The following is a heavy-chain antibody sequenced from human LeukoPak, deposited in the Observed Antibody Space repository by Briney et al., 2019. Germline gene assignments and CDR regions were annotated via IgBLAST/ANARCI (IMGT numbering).Heavy chain of an antibody. Sequence: PSETLSLTCAVYGGSFSGYYWSWIRQPPGKGLEWIGEINHSGSTNYNPSLKSRVTISVDTSKNQFSLKLSSVTAADTAVYYCARAGVWVYYMDVWGKGTTVTVSS. CDR3: ARAGVWVYYMDV. CDR1: GGSFSGYY. V-gene: IGHV4-34*01. J-gene: IGHJ6*03. D-gene: IGHD3-10*01. CDR2: INHSGST.